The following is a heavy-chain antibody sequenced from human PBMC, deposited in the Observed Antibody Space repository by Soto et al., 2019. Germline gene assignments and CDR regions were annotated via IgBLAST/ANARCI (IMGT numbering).Heavy chain of an antibody. CDR3: ARVLAGYYYYYMDV. CDR1: GYTFTSYD. D-gene: IGHD3-10*01. V-gene: IGHV1-8*01. J-gene: IGHJ6*03. Sequence: ASGKVSCKASGYTFTSYDINWVRQATGQGLEWMGWMNPNSGNTGYAQKFQGRVTMTRNTSISTAYMELSSLRSEDTAVYYCARVLAGYYYYYMDVWGKGTTVTVSS. CDR2: MNPNSGNT.